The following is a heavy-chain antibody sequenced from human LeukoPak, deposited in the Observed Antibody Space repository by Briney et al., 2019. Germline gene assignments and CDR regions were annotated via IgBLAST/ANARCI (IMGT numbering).Heavy chain of an antibody. V-gene: IGHV3-23*01. J-gene: IGHJ5*01. CDR3: AKDKGDYTSSSSSYNWFDS. D-gene: IGHD6-6*01. Sequence: PGGSLRLSCAASGFTFSSYAMSWVRQAPGKGPEWVSAISGSGGSTYYLDSVRGRFTISRDNPKNTLYLQISSLRAEDTALYYCAKDKGDYTSSSSSYNWFDSWGQGTLVTVSS. CDR2: ISGSGGST. CDR1: GFTFSSYA.